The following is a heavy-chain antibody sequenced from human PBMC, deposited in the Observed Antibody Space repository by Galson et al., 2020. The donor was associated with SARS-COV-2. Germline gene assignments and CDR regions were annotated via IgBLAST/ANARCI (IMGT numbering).Heavy chain of an antibody. J-gene: IGHJ3*02. V-gene: IGHV3-7*01. CDR3: ARGDYYDSSGYFSDAFDI. Sequence: GESLKISCAASGFTFSSYWMSWVRQAPGKGLEWVANIKQDGSERYYVDSLKGRFTISRDNAKNSLYLQMNSLRAEDTAVYYCARGDYYDSSGYFSDAFDIWGQGTMVTVSS. CDR1: GFTFSSYW. CDR2: IKQDGSER. D-gene: IGHD3-22*01.